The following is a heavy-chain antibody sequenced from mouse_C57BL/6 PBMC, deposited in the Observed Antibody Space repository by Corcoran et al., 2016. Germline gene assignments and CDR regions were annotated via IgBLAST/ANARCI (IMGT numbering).Heavy chain of an antibody. V-gene: IGHV1-26*01. D-gene: IGHD2-5*01. Sequence: EVQLQQSGPELVKPGASVKISCKASGYTFTDYYMNWVKQSHGKSLEWIGDINPNNGGTSYNQKFKGKATLTVDKSSSTAYMELRSLTSEDSAVYYCARYYSNDYAMDYWGQGTSVTVSS. J-gene: IGHJ4*01. CDR1: GYTFTDYY. CDR2: INPNNGGT. CDR3: ARYYSNDYAMDY.